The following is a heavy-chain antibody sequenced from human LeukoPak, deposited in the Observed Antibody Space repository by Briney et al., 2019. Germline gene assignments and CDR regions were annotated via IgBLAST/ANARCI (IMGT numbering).Heavy chain of an antibody. V-gene: IGHV1-2*02. CDR1: GYTFIGYY. Sequence: ASVKVSCKASGYTFIGYYMHWVRQAPGQGLEWMGWINPNSGDTNYAQKFQGRVTMTSDTSITTAYMELSRLRSDDTAVYYCARVVVGNCFLDYWGQGTLVTVSS. CDR3: ARVVVGNCFLDY. D-gene: IGHD3-22*01. J-gene: IGHJ4*02. CDR2: INPNSGDT.